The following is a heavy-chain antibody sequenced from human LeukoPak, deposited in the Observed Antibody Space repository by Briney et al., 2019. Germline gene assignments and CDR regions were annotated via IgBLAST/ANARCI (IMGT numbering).Heavy chain of an antibody. CDR1: GESFSGHY. V-gene: IGHV4-34*01. D-gene: IGHD3-10*01. CDR3: ARPRYGSGSLDS. J-gene: IGHJ4*02. Sequence: SETLSLTCAVYGESFSGHYWTWIRQPPGRGLDWIGEINHSGSTTSNPSLNNRVTISVDTSKNQFSLILTSVTAADTAVYYCARPRYGSGSLDSWGQGTLVTVSS. CDR2: INHSGST.